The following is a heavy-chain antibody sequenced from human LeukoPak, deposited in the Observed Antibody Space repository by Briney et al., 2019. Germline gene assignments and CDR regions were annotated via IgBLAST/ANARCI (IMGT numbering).Heavy chain of an antibody. D-gene: IGHD4-11*01. V-gene: IGHV7-4-1*02. CDR2: INTNTGNA. J-gene: IGHJ5*02. CDR3: ARVLYSNGWFDP. CDR1: GDTFTIYA. Sequence: ASLKVSSKASGDTFTIYAMYRGRQAPGQRRWWGGWINTNTGNATYAQGFTGRFVFFLDTSVSTAYLQISSLEAEDTAVYYCARVLYSNGWFDPWGQGTLVTVSS.